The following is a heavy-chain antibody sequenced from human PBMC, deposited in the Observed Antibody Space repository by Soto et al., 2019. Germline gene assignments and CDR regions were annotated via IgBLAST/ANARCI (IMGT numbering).Heavy chain of an antibody. CDR1: GFTFSGSA. J-gene: IGHJ3*02. V-gene: IGHV3-73*01. Sequence: PGGSLRLSCAASGFTFSGSAMHWVRQASGKGLEWVGRIRSKANSYATAYAASVKGRFTISRDDSKNTACLQMNSLKTEDTAVYYCTTDYYDFWSGYSTGAFDIWGQGTMVTVSS. CDR2: IRSKANSYAT. CDR3: TTDYYDFWSGYSTGAFDI. D-gene: IGHD3-3*01.